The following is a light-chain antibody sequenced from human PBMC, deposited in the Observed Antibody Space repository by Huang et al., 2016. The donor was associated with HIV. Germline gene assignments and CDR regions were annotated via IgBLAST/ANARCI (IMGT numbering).Light chain of an antibody. CDR3: QQFFTTPLT. CDR2: WSS. CDR1: HSLLHSDNKNY. Sequence: DIVLTQSPDSLTVSLGEWATVKCKSSHSLLHSDNKNYLAWYQLKTGQSPKLLIYWSSTREAGVPDRFSGYGSGSDFTLTINNLQAEDGAFYYCQQFFTTPLTFGGGTKVEI. V-gene: IGKV4-1*01. J-gene: IGKJ4*01.